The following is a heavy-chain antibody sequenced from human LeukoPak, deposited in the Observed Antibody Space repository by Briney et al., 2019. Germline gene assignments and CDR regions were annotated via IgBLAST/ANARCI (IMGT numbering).Heavy chain of an antibody. CDR1: GDSVSSNSGA. Sequence: SQTLSLTCAISGDSVSSNSGAWNWIRQAPSIGLDSLGSTYYSSKWYNDYAVSVRSRITINADTSKYQLFLNLNSVTPEDTAVYYCARAYNRKYVEWGQGTMATVS. CDR2: TYYSSKWYN. J-gene: IGHJ4*02. CDR3: ARAYNRKYVE. D-gene: IGHD1-14*01. V-gene: IGHV6-1*01.